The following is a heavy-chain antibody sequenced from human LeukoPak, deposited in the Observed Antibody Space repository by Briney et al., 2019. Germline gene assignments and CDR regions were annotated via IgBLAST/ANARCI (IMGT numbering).Heavy chain of an antibody. CDR3: ARGPSSYYFDY. J-gene: IGHJ4*02. V-gene: IGHV4-59*01. Sequence: SETLSLTCTVSGGSISGYYCSWIRQPPGRGLEWIGYIYYSGSTNYNPSLESRVTISVDTSKNQFSRKLSSVTAADTAVYYCARGPSSYYFDYWGQGTLVTVSS. CDR2: IYYSGST. CDR1: GGSISGYY.